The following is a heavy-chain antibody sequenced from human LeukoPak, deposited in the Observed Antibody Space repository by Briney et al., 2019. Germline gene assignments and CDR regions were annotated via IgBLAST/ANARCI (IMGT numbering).Heavy chain of an antibody. CDR2: IYTSGST. D-gene: IGHD6-19*01. Sequence: PSETLSLTCTVSGGSISSYYWSWIRQPAGKGLEWIGRIYTSGSTNYNPSLKSRVTISVDTSKNQFSLKLSSVTAADTAVYYCARESSVAGTSYFQHWGQGTLVTVSS. J-gene: IGHJ1*01. V-gene: IGHV4-4*07. CDR3: ARESSVAGTSYFQH. CDR1: GGSISSYY.